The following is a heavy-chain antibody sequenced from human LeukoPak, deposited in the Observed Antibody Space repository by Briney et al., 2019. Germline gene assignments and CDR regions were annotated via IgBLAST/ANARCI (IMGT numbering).Heavy chain of an antibody. Sequence: GGSLRLSCAASGFTFSSYWMHWVRQAPATGLGSGSRINRDGSSTSYAASVKGRFTISRENAKNTLSLKLTSLSAEDTAVYYCARDHSGYDGFDYWGQGTLVTVSS. J-gene: IGHJ4*02. CDR3: ARDHSGYDGFDY. CDR2: INRDGSST. D-gene: IGHD5-12*01. V-gene: IGHV3-74*01. CDR1: GFTFSSYW.